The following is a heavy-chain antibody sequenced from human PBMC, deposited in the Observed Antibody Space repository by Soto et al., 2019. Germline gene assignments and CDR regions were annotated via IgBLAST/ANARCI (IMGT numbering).Heavy chain of an antibody. Sequence: KPSETLSLTCAVSGDSISSNNWWSWVRQPPGKGLEWIGEISHSGRTNYNPSLKSRVTISADKSNNHFSLKINSVTAADTAVYYCARLGYSSAWPDYWGLGTLVTVSS. CDR1: GDSISSNNW. CDR2: ISHSGRT. J-gene: IGHJ4*02. V-gene: IGHV4-4*02. D-gene: IGHD6-19*01. CDR3: ARLGYSSAWPDY.